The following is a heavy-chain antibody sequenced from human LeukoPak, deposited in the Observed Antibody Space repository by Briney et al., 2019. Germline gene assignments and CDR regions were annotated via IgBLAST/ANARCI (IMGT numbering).Heavy chain of an antibody. CDR3: TRDPTLNSMADAFDI. V-gene: IGHV4-59*01. J-gene: IGHJ3*02. D-gene: IGHD5-24*01. CDR1: GGSISSYY. Sequence: SETLSLTCTVSGGSISSYYWSWIRQPPGKGLEWIGYIYYSGSTNYNPSLKSRVTISVDTSKNQFSLKLSSVTAADTAVYYCTRDPTLNSMADAFDIWGQGTMVTVSS. CDR2: IYYSGST.